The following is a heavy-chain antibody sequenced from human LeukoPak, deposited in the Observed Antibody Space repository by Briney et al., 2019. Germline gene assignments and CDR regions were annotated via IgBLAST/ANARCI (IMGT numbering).Heavy chain of an antibody. CDR1: GYTFTSYG. V-gene: IGHV1-18*01. CDR3: ARVGGMGAAGTHFDY. CDR2: ISAYNGNT. D-gene: IGHD6-13*01. Sequence: ASVRASCKASGYTFTSYGISWVRQAPGQGLEWMGWISAYNGNTNYAQKLQGRVTMTTDTSTSTAYMELRSLRSDDTAVYYCARVGGMGAAGTHFDYWGQGTLVTVSS. J-gene: IGHJ4*02.